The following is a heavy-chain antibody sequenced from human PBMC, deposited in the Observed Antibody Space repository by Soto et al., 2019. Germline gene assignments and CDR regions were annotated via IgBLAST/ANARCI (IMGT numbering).Heavy chain of an antibody. D-gene: IGHD7-27*01. Sequence: GGSLRLSCAASGFTFSSYGMHWVRQAPGKGLEWVAVISYDGSNKYYADSVKGRFTISRDNSKNTLYLQMNSLRAEETAVYYCAKAGGKKLGWLDYYYYGMDVWGQGTTVTVSS. CDR3: AKAGGKKLGWLDYYYYGMDV. V-gene: IGHV3-30*18. CDR2: ISYDGSNK. J-gene: IGHJ6*02. CDR1: GFTFSSYG.